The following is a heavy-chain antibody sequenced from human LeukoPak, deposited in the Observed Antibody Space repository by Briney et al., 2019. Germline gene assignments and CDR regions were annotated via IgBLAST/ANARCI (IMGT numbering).Heavy chain of an antibody. D-gene: IGHD2-2*01. CDR2: IYYSVST. CDR3: ARGGAGCSSTSCYFGFDP. CDR1: GGSISSYY. Sequence: SETLSLTCTVAGGSISSYYWSWIRQPPGKGLEWIGYIYYSVSTNYNPSLKSRATISVDTSKKQSSRKLSSVTAATTAESSIARGGAGCSSTSCYFGFDPWGQGTLVTVSS. V-gene: IGHV4-59*01. J-gene: IGHJ5*02.